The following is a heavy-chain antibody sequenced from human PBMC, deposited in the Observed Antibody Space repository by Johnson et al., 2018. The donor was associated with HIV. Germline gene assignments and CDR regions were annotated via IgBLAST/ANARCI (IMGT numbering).Heavy chain of an antibody. CDR2: LSSNGGST. V-gene: IGHV3-64*07. D-gene: IGHD3-22*01. CDR3: TIPYYYDSGGYQ. J-gene: IGHJ3*01. CDR1: GFTFSRYG. Sequence: VQLVGSAGGLVQPGGSLGLSWAASGFTFSRYGMHWVRQAPGKGLEYVSALSSNGGSTYYADSVKGRFTISRDNSKNTLYLQMDSLRAEDMAVYYCTIPYYYDSGGYQWGQGTMVTVSS.